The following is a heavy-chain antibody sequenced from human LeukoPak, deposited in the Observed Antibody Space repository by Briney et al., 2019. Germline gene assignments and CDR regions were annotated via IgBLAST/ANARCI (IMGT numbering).Heavy chain of an antibody. Sequence: GGSLRLSCAASGFTFSSYAMSWVRQAPGKGLEWVSAISGSGGSTYYADSVKGRFTISRDNSKNALYLQMNSLRAEDTAVYYCARGPRWGSSWYLEYGVPLDYWGQGTLVTVSS. CDR2: ISGSGGST. CDR1: GFTFSSYA. V-gene: IGHV3-23*01. J-gene: IGHJ4*02. CDR3: ARGPRWGSSWYLEYGVPLDY. D-gene: IGHD6-13*01.